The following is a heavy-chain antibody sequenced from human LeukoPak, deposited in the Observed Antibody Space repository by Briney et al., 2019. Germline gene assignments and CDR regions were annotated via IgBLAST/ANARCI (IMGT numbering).Heavy chain of an antibody. D-gene: IGHD3-10*01. V-gene: IGHV4-59*01. CDR3: ARHAGPATYYYGSGSYHDAFDI. Sequence: SETLSLTCTVSGGSFSSYYWSWIRQPPGKGPEWIGYIYYSGSTNYNPSLKSRATISVDTSKNQFSLKLGSVTAADTAVYYCARHAGPATYYYGSGSYHDAFDIWGQGTMVTVSS. CDR2: IYYSGST. J-gene: IGHJ3*02. CDR1: GGSFSSYY.